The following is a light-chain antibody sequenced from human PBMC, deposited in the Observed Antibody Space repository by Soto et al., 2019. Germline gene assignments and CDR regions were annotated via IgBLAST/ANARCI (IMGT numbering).Light chain of an antibody. CDR1: SSVVGGYNF. Sequence: QSALTQPPSASGSPGQSVTISCTGTSSVVGGYNFVSWYQQQPGKAPKLLIYEINKRPSGVPDRFSGSKSGNTASLTVSGLQAEDEADYYCTSYAGSNNRYVFGTGTKVTVL. J-gene: IGLJ1*01. CDR3: TSYAGSNNRYV. CDR2: EIN. V-gene: IGLV2-8*01.